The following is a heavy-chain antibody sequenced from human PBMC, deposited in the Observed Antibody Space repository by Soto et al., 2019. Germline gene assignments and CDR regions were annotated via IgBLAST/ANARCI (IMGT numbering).Heavy chain of an antibody. V-gene: IGHV4-4*02. CDR2: IYHSGST. Sequence: QVQLQESGPGLVKPSGTLSLTCAVSGGSISSSNWWSWVRQPPGKGLEWIGEIYHSGSTNYNPSPNRRVAIAVEKSKNQFSTKLSSLTPADTAVYYWARIAAAGTNVDYWGKGSLVSVSS. J-gene: IGHJ4*02. CDR1: GGSISSSNW. D-gene: IGHD6-13*01. CDR3: ARIAAAGTNVDY.